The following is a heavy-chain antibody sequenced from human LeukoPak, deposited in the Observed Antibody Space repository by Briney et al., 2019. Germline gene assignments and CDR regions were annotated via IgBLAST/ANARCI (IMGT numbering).Heavy chain of an antibody. CDR1: GFTISSNY. V-gene: IGHV3-53*01. CDR2: IYSGGST. Sequence: GSLXXXCAASGFTISSNYMSWVRQAPGKGLEWVSVIYSGGSTYYSDSVKGRFTISRDKSKKKLYLQKKSLRTEDKAGYYCARDGHDAFDIWGQGTMVTVSS. CDR3: ARDGHDAFDI. J-gene: IGHJ3*02.